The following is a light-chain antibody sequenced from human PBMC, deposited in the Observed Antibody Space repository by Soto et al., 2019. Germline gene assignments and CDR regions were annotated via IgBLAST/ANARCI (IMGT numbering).Light chain of an antibody. Sequence: EIVLTQSPGTLSLSPGERATLSCRASQSVSSSYLAWYQQKPGQAPRLLIYGASGRATGIPDRFSGSGSGTDFTLTISRLEPEDFAVYYCQQYGSSPPVTFGQGTRQEIK. CDR1: QSVSSSY. V-gene: IGKV3-20*01. CDR3: QQYGSSPPVT. CDR2: GAS. J-gene: IGKJ5*01.